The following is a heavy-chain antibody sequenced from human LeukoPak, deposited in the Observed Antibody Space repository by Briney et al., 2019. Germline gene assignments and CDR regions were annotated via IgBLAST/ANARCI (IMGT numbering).Heavy chain of an antibody. CDR3: ARAGYGDYWYYYYGMDV. V-gene: IGHV4-34*01. D-gene: IGHD4-17*01. CDR1: GGSFSGYY. J-gene: IGHJ6*04. CDR2: ISHSGST. Sequence: SETLSLTCAVYGGSFSGYYWSWIRQPPGKGLEWIGEISHSGSTNYNPSLKSRVTISVDTSKNQFSPKLSSVTAADTAVYYCARAGYGDYWYYYYGMDVWGKGTTVTVSS.